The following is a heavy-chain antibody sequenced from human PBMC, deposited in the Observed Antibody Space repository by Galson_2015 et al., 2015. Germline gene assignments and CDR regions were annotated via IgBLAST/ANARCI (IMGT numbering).Heavy chain of an antibody. CDR1: GFTFSDYY. V-gene: IGHV3-11*06. D-gene: IGHD2-2*01. Sequence: SLRLSCAASGFTFSDYYMSWIRQAPGKGLEWVSYISSSSSYTNYADSVKGRFTISRDNAKNSLYLQMNSLRAEDTAVYYCATHARKYQLPRDPWGQGTLVTVSS. J-gene: IGHJ5*02. CDR2: ISSSSSYT. CDR3: ATHARKYQLPRDP.